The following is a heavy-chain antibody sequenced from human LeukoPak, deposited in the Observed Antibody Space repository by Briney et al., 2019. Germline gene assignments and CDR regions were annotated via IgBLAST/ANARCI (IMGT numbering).Heavy chain of an antibody. CDR3: ARDVFCSGNSCLRDAFDI. D-gene: IGHD2-15*01. V-gene: IGHV1-18*01. CDR1: GYTFTSYG. CDR2: ISAYNGDT. J-gene: IGHJ3*02. Sequence: ASVKVSCKASGYTFTSYGISWVRQAPGQGLEWMGWISAYNGDTNYAQKLQGRVTMTTDTSTSTAYMELRSLKSDDTAVYYCARDVFCSGNSCLRDAFDIWGQGTKVTVSS.